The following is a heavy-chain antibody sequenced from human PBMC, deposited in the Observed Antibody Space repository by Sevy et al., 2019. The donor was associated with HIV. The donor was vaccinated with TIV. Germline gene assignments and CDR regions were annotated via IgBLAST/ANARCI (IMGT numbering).Heavy chain of an antibody. V-gene: IGHV1-8*01. D-gene: IGHD2-21*01. Sequence: APVKVSCKASGYTFTDYEINWVRQASGQGLEWMGWVIPNSGQTAYSQKFQGRVTMTTSTSTGTAYMELSGLRSEDTATYYCATLVSCGGGRYYLHYWGQGTLVTVSS. J-gene: IGHJ4*02. CDR2: VIPNSGQT. CDR3: ATLVSCGGGRYYLHY. CDR1: GYTFTDYE.